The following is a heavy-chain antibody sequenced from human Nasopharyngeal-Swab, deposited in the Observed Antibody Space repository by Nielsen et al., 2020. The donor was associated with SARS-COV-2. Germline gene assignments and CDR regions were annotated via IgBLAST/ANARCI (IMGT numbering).Heavy chain of an antibody. Sequence: SVQVSCKASGYTFTGYYMHWVRQAPGQGLEWMGRIKPNSGGTNYAQKFQGRVTMTRDTSISTAYMELSRLRSDDKAVYYCARVLYSSGGWFDPWGQGTLVTVSS. CDR1: GYTFTGYY. CDR2: IKPNSGGT. J-gene: IGHJ5*02. D-gene: IGHD6-19*01. CDR3: ARVLYSSGGWFDP. V-gene: IGHV1-2*06.